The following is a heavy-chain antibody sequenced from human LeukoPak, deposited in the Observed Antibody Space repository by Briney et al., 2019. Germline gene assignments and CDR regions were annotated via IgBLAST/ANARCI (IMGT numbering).Heavy chain of an antibody. CDR1: GYTFTGYY. CDR3: ARGSTYYDILTGYQERAYFDY. V-gene: IGHV1-2*06. J-gene: IGHJ4*02. Sequence: ASVKVSCKASGYTFTGYYMHWVRQAPGQGLEWMGRINPNSGGTNYAQKFQDRVTITRDTSISTAYMELSRLRSDDTAVYSCARGSTYYDILTGYQERAYFDYWGQGTLVTVSS. D-gene: IGHD3-9*01. CDR2: INPNSGGT.